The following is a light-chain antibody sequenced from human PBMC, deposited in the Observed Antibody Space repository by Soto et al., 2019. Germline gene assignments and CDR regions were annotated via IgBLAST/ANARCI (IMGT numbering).Light chain of an antibody. CDR3: QQYSTWPLT. Sequence: EIVLTQSPATLSLSPGERATLSCRASKSVTKYLDWYQQKPGQAPRLLIFDTSNRATGIPARFSGTGSGTDFTLTISSLEPEDFAVYYCQQYSTWPLTFGGGTKVDIK. CDR1: KSVTKY. CDR2: DTS. J-gene: IGKJ4*01. V-gene: IGKV3-11*01.